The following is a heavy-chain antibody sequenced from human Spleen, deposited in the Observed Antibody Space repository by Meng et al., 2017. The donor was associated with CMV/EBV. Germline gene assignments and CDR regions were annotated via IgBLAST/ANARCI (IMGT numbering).Heavy chain of an antibody. CDR1: GGSISSTHW. CDR3: ARFRVTSHRFDP. J-gene: IGHJ5*02. CDR2: VYHSGST. V-gene: IGHV4-4*02. Sequence: CAVSGGSISSTHWWSWVRQPPGKGLEWIGEVYHSGSTNYNPSLGSRVSISPDTSKNHFSLKLTSVTAADTAVYYCARFRVTSHRFDPWGQGALVTVSS. D-gene: IGHD3-3*01.